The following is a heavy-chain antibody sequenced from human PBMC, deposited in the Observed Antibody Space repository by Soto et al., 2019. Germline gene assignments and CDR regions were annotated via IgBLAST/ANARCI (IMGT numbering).Heavy chain of an antibody. D-gene: IGHD3-22*01. J-gene: IGHJ5*02. CDR3: ARDLYYESNSDL. CDR1: GFTFTEYW. Sequence: PGGSLRLSCAASGFTFTEYWMSWVRQAPGKGLEWVANIKPDRSEIYYGASVKGRFTISRDNSKSSVYLQMDNLRAEDTAIYYCARDLYYESNSDLWGQGTLVTVSS. V-gene: IGHV3-7*03. CDR2: IKPDRSEI.